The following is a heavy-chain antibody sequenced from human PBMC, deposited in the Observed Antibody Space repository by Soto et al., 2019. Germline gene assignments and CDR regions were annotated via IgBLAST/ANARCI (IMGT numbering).Heavy chain of an antibody. CDR1: DFAFTGYT. D-gene: IGHD3-10*01. V-gene: IGHV3-21*01. CDR2: ISSSATHI. Sequence: EVQLVGSGGGLVKPGGSLRLSCVGSDFAFTGYTFNWVRQAPGKGLEWVSSISSSATHIYYADSVKGRFTISKANAEKSLYLQMDGLRVEDTAVYSCARSFRGSVRGPCVHWGQGTLVTVSS. J-gene: IGHJ4*02. CDR3: ARSFRGSVRGPCVH.